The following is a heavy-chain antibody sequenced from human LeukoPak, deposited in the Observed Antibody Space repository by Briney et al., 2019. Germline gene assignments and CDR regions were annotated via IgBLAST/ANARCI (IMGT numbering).Heavy chain of an antibody. CDR3: AKIGVIGNWYYDL. CDR2: ISSGSDYT. D-gene: IGHD3-3*01. V-gene: IGHV3-23*01. J-gene: IGHJ2*01. Sequence: WGSLRLSCAASGFPFSIHGMSWVRQAPRKGPEWVSSISSGSDYTYYADSVKGRFTISRDNSKNTLYLDMTSLRAGDTAIYYCAKIGVIGNWYYDLWGRGTMVAVSS. CDR1: GFPFSIHG.